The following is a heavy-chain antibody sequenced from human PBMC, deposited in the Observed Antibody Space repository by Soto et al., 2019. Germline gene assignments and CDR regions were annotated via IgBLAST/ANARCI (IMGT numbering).Heavy chain of an antibody. V-gene: IGHV4-30-2*01. CDR3: ATSGSKDRLPTPVGY. CDR1: GGSISSGGYS. CDR2: IYHSGST. D-gene: IGHD6-25*01. Sequence: SETLSLTCAVSGGSISSGGYSWSWIRQPPGKGLEWIGYIYHSGSTYYNPSLKSRVTISVDRSKNQFSLKLSSVTAADTAVYYCATSGSKDRLPTPVGYWGQGTLVTVSS. J-gene: IGHJ4*02.